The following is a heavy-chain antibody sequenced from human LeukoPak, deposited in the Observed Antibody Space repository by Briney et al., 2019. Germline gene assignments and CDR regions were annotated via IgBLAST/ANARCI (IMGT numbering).Heavy chain of an antibody. J-gene: IGHJ4*02. Sequence: GGSLRLSCAASGFTFSSYWMHWVRQAPGKGLVWVSRINSDGSSTSYADSVKGRFTISRDNAKNTLYLQMNSLRAEDTAVYYCARPPGYCSSTSCHFDYWGQGTLVTVSS. V-gene: IGHV3-74*01. D-gene: IGHD2-2*01. CDR1: GFTFSSYW. CDR3: ARPPGYCSSTSCHFDY. CDR2: INSDGSST.